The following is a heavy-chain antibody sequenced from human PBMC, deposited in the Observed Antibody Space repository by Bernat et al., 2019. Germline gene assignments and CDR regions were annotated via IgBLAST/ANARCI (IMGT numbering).Heavy chain of an antibody. J-gene: IGHJ3*02. CDR1: GFTFNSHG. D-gene: IGHD2-21*01. CDR3: AREAMGGEGPFDI. V-gene: IGHV3-33*01. Sequence: QVQLVESGGGVVQPGRSLRLSCAASGFTFNSHGMHWVRQTPGKGLEWVAVIWYDGSNQYYVDSVKGRFTISRDNSKNTVNLQMNSLRAEDTAVYYCAREAMGGEGPFDIWGQGTTVTVSS. CDR2: IWYDGSNQ.